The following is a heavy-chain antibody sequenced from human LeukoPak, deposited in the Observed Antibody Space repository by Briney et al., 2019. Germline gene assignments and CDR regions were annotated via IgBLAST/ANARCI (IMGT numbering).Heavy chain of an antibody. V-gene: IGHV4-34*01. CDR3: ARLVGSSWYHEVLFGRDY. Sequence: SETLSLTCAVYGGSFSGYYWSWIRQPPGKGLEWIGSIYHSGSTYYNPSLKSRVAMSVDTSKNQFSLKLTSVTAADTAMYYCARLVGSSWYHEVLFGRDYWGQGTLVTVSS. J-gene: IGHJ4*02. CDR1: GGSFSGYY. CDR2: IYHSGST. D-gene: IGHD6-13*01.